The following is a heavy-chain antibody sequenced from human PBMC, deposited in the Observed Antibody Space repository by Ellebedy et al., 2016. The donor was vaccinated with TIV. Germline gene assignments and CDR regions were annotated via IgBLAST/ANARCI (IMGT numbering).Heavy chain of an antibody. CDR1: GFTFDDYA. J-gene: IGHJ4*02. CDR2: ISWNSGSI. Sequence: PGGSLRLSCAASGFTFDDYAMHWVRQAPGKGLEWVSGISWNSGSIGYADAVKGRFTISRDNAKNSLYLQMNSLRAEDTALYYCACSRTFDYWGQGTLVTVSS. CDR3: ACSRTFDY. V-gene: IGHV3-9*01. D-gene: IGHD6-19*01.